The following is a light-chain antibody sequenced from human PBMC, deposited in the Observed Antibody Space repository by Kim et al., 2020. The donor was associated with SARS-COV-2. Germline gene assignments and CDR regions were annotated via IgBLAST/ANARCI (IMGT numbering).Light chain of an antibody. J-gene: IGKJ1*01. CDR1: RGIHNY. CDR2: AAS. V-gene: IGKV1-27*01. CDR3: QGYNTAPWT. Sequence: DIQMTQSPSSLSASVGDRVTITCRASRGIHNYLAWYQQKPGKVPKLLIYAASTLHSGVPSRFSGSGSGTDFTLIISSLQPEDVATYYCQGYNTAPWTFGQRTKVDIK.